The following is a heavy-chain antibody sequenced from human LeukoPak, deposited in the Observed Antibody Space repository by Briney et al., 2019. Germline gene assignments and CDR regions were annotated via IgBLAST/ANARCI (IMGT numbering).Heavy chain of an antibody. J-gene: IGHJ4*02. D-gene: IGHD3-10*01. CDR1: GFSFTTYW. Sequence: PGGSLRLSCAASGFSFTTYWMSWVRQAPGKGLEWVANIKQDGTEKYYVDSVKGRSTISRDNAKNSLYLQMNSLRVEDTAVYYCAKLAKYFYGSETYYFFEHWGQGTPVTASS. CDR2: IKQDGTEK. V-gene: IGHV3-7*01. CDR3: AKLAKYFYGSETYYFFEH.